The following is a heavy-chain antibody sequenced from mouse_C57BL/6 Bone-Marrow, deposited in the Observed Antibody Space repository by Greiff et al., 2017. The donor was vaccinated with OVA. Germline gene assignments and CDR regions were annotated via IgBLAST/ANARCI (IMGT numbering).Heavy chain of an antibody. CDR3: AKQGGNYPGYFDY. CDR1: GFSLTSYG. V-gene: IGHV2-5*01. CDR2: IWRGGST. Sequence: VKLMESGPGLVQPSQSLSITCTVSGFSLTSYGVHWVRQSPGKGLEWLGVIWRGGSTAYNAAFMSRLSITKDNSKSQVFFKMNSLQADDTAIYYCAKQGGNYPGYFDYWGQGTTLTVSS. D-gene: IGHD2-1*01. J-gene: IGHJ2*01.